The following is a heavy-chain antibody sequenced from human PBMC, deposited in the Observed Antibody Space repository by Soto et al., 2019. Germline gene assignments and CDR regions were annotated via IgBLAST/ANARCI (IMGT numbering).Heavy chain of an antibody. Sequence: SQTLSLTCAISGDSVSTNSATWDWIRQSPSRGLEWLGRTYYRSNWYTDYAVSVKGRITISPDTSNNQLSLKLSSVTAVATAVFYCAILYPSYDFLSGSQIYAFDIWGQGTMVTVSS. J-gene: IGHJ3*02. CDR3: AILYPSYDFLSGSQIYAFDI. CDR2: TYYRSNWYT. V-gene: IGHV6-1*01. D-gene: IGHD3-9*01. CDR1: GDSVSTNSAT.